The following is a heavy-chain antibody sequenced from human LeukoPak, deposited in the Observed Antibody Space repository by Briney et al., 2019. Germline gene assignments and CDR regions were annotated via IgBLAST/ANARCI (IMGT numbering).Heavy chain of an antibody. CDR3: AKGSSDYYGSGSLDY. Sequence: GRSLRLSCAASGFTFSSYGMHWVRQAPGKGLEWVAVISYDGSNKYYADSVKGRFTISGDNSKNTLYLQMNSLRAEDTAVYYCAKGSSDYYGSGSLDYWGQGTLVTVSS. V-gene: IGHV3-30*18. J-gene: IGHJ4*02. D-gene: IGHD3-10*01. CDR2: ISYDGSNK. CDR1: GFTFSSYG.